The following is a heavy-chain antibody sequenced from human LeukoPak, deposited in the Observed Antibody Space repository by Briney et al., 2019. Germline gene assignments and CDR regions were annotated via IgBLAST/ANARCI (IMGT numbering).Heavy chain of an antibody. D-gene: IGHD1-26*01. CDR2: ISYDGSNK. V-gene: IGHV3-30-3*01. Sequence: GGSLRLSCAASGFTLSSYAMHWVRQAPGKGLEWVAVISYDGSNKYYADSVKGRFTISRDNSKNTLYLQMNSLRAEDTAVYYCARGARGTYYFDYWGQGTLVTVSS. J-gene: IGHJ4*02. CDR1: GFTLSSYA. CDR3: ARGARGTYYFDY.